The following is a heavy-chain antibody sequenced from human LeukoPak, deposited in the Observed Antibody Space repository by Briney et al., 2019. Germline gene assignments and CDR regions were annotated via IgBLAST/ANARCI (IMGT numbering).Heavy chain of an antibody. CDR1: GIIFSSDA. CDR2: IKGGTT. V-gene: IGHV3-23*01. D-gene: IGHD6-19*01. Sequence: GGSLRLSCAASGIIFSSDAMTWVRQAPGKGLEWVSSIKGGTTLYAASVEGRFTISRDSSKTTLFLQMNSLRAEDTAVYFCARCRRYTTGWCNWLDPWGQGTQVTVSS. CDR3: ARCRRYTTGWCNWLDP. J-gene: IGHJ5*02.